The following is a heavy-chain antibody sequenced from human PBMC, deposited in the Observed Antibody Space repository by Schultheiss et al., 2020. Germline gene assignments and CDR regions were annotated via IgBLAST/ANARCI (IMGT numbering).Heavy chain of an antibody. Sequence: SGPTLVKPTQTLTLTCTFSGFSLSTSGVGVGWIRQPPGKALEWLAHIFSNDEKSYSTSLKSRLTISKDTSKNQVVLTMTNMDPVDTATYYCARIRLRGGYHNWFDPWGQGTLVTVSS. V-gene: IGHV2-5*01. CDR3: ARIRLRGGYHNWFDP. CDR2: IFSNDEK. CDR1: GFSLSTSGVG. D-gene: IGHD3-16*01. J-gene: IGHJ5*02.